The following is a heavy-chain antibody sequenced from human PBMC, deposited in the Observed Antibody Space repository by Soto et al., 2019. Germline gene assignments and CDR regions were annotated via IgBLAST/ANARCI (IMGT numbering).Heavy chain of an antibody. Sequence: GGSLRLSCAASGFTFDDYAMHWVRQAPGKGLEWVSGISWNSGSIGYADSVKGRFTISRDNAKNSLYLQMNSLRAEDTALYYCVKDNGGSYRYTPTFDYWGQGTLVTVSS. V-gene: IGHV3-9*01. CDR2: ISWNSGSI. CDR3: VKDNGGSYRYTPTFDY. D-gene: IGHD3-16*02. CDR1: GFTFDDYA. J-gene: IGHJ4*02.